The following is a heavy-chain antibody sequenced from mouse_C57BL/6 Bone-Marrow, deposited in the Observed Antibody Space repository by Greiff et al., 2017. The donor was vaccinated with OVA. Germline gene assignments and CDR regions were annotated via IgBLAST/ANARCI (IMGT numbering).Heavy chain of an antibody. D-gene: IGHD1-1*01. J-gene: IGHJ4*01. CDR3: ARRAAYYGSSYDYYAMDY. CDR1: GYTFTDHT. CDR2: IYPRDGST. V-gene: IGHV1-78*01. Sequence: QVQLKESDAELVKPGASVKISCKVSGYTFTDHTIHWMKQRPEQGLEWIGYIYPRDGSTKYNEKFKGKATLTADKSSSTAYMQLNSLTSEDSAVYFCARRAAYYGSSYDYYAMDYWGQGTSVTVSS.